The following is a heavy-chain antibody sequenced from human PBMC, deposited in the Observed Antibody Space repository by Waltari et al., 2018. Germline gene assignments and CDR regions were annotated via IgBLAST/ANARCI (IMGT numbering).Heavy chain of an antibody. CDR1: GFTLSDFW. CDR2: INEDGSRI. CDR3: VRDMFGPLDY. V-gene: IGHV3-74*01. Sequence: EVQLVQSGGDLVQPGGSLRLSCAASGFTLSDFWMHWVRQAPGKGLVWGERINEDGSRIDYAESVKGRFTISRDYAQNTMYLQMNSLRAEDTADYYCVRDMFGPLDYWGQGTLVTVSS. D-gene: IGHD3-10*02. J-gene: IGHJ4*02.